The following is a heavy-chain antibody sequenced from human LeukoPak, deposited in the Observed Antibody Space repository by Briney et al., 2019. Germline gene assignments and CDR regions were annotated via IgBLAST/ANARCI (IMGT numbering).Heavy chain of an antibody. Sequence: SETLSLTCSVSGGSISNYFWTCIRQPPGKGLEWIGYIYSSGSTYYNPSLKSRVTISVDTSKNRFSLKLSTVTAADTAVYYCARRPTGDPKFDYWGQGTLVTVSS. J-gene: IGHJ4*02. V-gene: IGHV4-59*08. CDR1: GGSISNYF. D-gene: IGHD7-27*01. CDR3: ARRPTGDPKFDY. CDR2: IYSSGST.